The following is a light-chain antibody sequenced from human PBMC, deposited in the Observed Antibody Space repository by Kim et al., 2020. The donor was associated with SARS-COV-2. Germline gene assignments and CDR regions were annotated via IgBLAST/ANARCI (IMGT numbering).Light chain of an antibody. V-gene: IGLV2-23*02. CDR3: SSYVGGANVL. J-gene: IGLJ2*01. CDR1: SSEAGKYNV. CDR2: EVD. Sequence: GQSITISCSGSSSEAGKYNVVSSYQQHPSKAPKLMIYEVDKRPSGVSNRFSGSKSGNTASLTISGLQAEDEADYYCSSYVGGANVLFGGGTQLTVL.